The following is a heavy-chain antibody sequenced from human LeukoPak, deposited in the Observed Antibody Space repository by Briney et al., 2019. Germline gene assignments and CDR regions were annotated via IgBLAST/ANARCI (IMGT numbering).Heavy chain of an antibody. Sequence: SVKVSCKASGGTFSSYTISWVRQAPGQGLEWMGGIIPIFGTANYAQTFQGRVTMTRDTSISTVYMELSRLRSDDTAVYYCARDSITGTLNPGFDYWGQGILVTVSS. D-gene: IGHD1-20*01. V-gene: IGHV1-69*05. CDR1: GGTFSSYT. CDR2: IIPIFGTA. CDR3: ARDSITGTLNPGFDY. J-gene: IGHJ4*02.